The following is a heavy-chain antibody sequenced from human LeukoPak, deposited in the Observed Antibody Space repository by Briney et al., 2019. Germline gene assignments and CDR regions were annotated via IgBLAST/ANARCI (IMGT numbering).Heavy chain of an antibody. CDR3: AKAPVTTCRGAFCYPFDY. Sequence: GASVKVSCKASGYTFTSYDINWVRQATGQGLEWMGWMNPNSGNTGYAQKFQGRVTMTRNTSISTAYMELSSLRSEDTAVYYCAKAPVTTCRGAFCYPFDYWGLGTLVTVSS. J-gene: IGHJ4*02. D-gene: IGHD2-15*01. CDR2: MNPNSGNT. V-gene: IGHV1-8*01. CDR1: GYTFTSYD.